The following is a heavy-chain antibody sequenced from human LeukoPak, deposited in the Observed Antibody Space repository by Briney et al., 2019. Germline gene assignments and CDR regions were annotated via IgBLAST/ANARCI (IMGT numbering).Heavy chain of an antibody. CDR3: ARESDWSGYYDY. V-gene: IGHV1-69*05. CDR1: GYTLSSSY. Sequence: ASVKVSCKASGYTLSSSYMHWVRQAPGQGLEWMGRIIPIFGTANYAQKFQGRVTITTDESTSTAYMEQSSLRSEDTAVYYCARESDWSGYYDYWGQGTLVTVSS. D-gene: IGHD3-3*01. J-gene: IGHJ4*02. CDR2: IIPIFGTA.